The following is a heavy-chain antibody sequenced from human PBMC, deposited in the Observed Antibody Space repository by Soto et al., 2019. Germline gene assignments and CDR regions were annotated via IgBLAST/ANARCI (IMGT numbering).Heavy chain of an antibody. CDR2: ISTYNGDT. CDR1: GYSFTSYG. D-gene: IGHD6-19*01. CDR3: ARGDSTGSPRGWFDP. Sequence: QVQRVQSVTEVKKPGASVQVSCKASGYSFTSYGINWVRQAPGQGLEWMGWISTYNGDTNYAQKFQGRVTMTTDTSTTTVYMELRRLTSDDTAVYFCARGDSTGSPRGWFDPWGQGTVVTVSS. J-gene: IGHJ5*02. V-gene: IGHV1-18*04.